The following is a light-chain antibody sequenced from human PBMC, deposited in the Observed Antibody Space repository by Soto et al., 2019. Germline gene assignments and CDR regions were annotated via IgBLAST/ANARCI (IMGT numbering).Light chain of an antibody. V-gene: IGKV3D-20*01. J-gene: IGKJ2*01. CDR2: ETS. Sequence: EIVLTQSPATLSLSPGERATLSCRASQSVSNYLSWYQQKPGLAPRLLMYETSRRATGIPARFSGSGSGTDFTLTISRLEPEDLAVYYCHQYGNSYTFGQGTKVDIK. CDR3: HQYGNSYT. CDR1: QSVSNY.